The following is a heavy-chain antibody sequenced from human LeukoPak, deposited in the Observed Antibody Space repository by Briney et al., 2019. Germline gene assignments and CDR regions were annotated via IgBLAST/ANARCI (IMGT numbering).Heavy chain of an antibody. V-gene: IGHV4-4*02. J-gene: IGHJ6*03. D-gene: IGHD3-3*01. CDR2: IYYSGST. CDR3: ARDCYYDFWSGYGNYYYYMDV. Sequence: PSETLSLTCAVSGGSISSSNWWSWVRQPPGKGLEWIGYIYYSGSTYYNPSLKSRVTISVDTSKNQFSLKLSSVTAADTAVYYCARDCYYDFWSGYGNYYYYMDVWGKGTTVTVSS. CDR1: GGSISSSNW.